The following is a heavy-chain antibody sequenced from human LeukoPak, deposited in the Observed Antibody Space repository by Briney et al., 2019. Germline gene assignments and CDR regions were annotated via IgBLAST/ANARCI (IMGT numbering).Heavy chain of an antibody. Sequence: GGSLRLSCAASGFTFSSYEMNWVRQAPGKGLEWVSYISSSGSTIYYADSVKGRFTISRDNAKNSLYLQMNSLRAEDTAVYYCAKDPLRSQSGWSDLALYYFDYWGQGTLVTVSS. V-gene: IGHV3-48*03. CDR2: ISSSGSTI. CDR1: GFTFSSYE. J-gene: IGHJ4*02. D-gene: IGHD6-19*01. CDR3: AKDPLRSQSGWSDLALYYFDY.